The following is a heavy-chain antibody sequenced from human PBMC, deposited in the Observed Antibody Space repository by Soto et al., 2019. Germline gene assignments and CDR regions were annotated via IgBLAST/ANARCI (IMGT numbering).Heavy chain of an antibody. CDR1: GDSVSSNSAG. D-gene: IGHD1-26*01. Sequence: SPTLSLTCAITGDSVSSNSAGWSWVRQSPSRGLEWLGRTYYRSKWYYEYAVSVRGRITINPDTSKNQYSLQLNSVTPEDTAVYFCARGEQYSGRSLDFLGQGTLVPVSS. J-gene: IGHJ4*01. CDR3: ARGEQYSGRSLDF. CDR2: TYYRSKWYY. V-gene: IGHV6-1*01.